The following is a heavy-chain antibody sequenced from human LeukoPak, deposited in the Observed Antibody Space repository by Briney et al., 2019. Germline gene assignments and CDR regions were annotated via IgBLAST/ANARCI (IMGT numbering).Heavy chain of an antibody. V-gene: IGHV3-23*01. J-gene: IGHJ4*02. CDR3: AKEKKSGGWPLDY. CDR2: ISASGHNT. D-gene: IGHD2-15*01. CDR1: GFIFTTYA. Sequence: PGGSLRLSCAASGFIFTTYAMSWVRQAPETGLEWVSAISASGHNTYYADSVKGRFTISRDNPKNTLYLQMNSLRAEDTAIYYCAKEKKSGGWPLDYWGQGALVIVSS.